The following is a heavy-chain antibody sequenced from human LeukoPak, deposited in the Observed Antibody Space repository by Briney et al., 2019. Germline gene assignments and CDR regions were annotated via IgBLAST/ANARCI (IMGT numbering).Heavy chain of an antibody. D-gene: IGHD2/OR15-2a*01. V-gene: IGHV4-34*01. Sequence: PSETLSLTCAVYGGSFSGYYWSWIRQPPGKGLEWIGEINHSGSTNYNPSLKSRVTISVDTSKNQFSLKLSSVTAADTAVYYCASGPTLGYWGQGTLVTVSS. J-gene: IGHJ4*02. CDR2: INHSGST. CDR1: GGSFSGYY. CDR3: ASGPTLGY.